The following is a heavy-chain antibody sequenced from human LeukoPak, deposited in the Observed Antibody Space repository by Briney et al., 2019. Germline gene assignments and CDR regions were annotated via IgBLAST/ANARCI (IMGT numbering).Heavy chain of an antibody. CDR3: ARKVGATDYYYTMDI. CDR2: ISSSSSTI. CDR1: GFTFSSYS. D-gene: IGHD1-26*01. Sequence: GGSLRLSCAASGFTFSSYSMNWVRQAPGKGLEWVSYISSSSSTIYYADSVKGRFTISRDNAKNSLYLQMISLRAEDTAVYYCARKVGATDYYYTMDIWGQGTTVTVSS. J-gene: IGHJ6*02. V-gene: IGHV3-48*04.